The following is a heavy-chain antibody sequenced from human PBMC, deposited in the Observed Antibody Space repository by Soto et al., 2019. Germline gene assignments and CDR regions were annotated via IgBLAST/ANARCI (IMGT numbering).Heavy chain of an antibody. CDR3: ARGLILWFGELSRRGGYYYYMDV. Sequence: QVQLQQCGAGLLKPSETLSLTCAVYGGSFSGYQWSWIRQTPGKGLEWIGEINDSGNINYNQSLKSRVTILLDTPKKQISLKLSSVNAADTAVYFCARGLILWFGELSRRGGYYYYMDVWGKGTTVTVSS. D-gene: IGHD3-10*01. CDR2: INDSGNI. CDR1: GGSFSGYQ. J-gene: IGHJ6*03. V-gene: IGHV4-34*01.